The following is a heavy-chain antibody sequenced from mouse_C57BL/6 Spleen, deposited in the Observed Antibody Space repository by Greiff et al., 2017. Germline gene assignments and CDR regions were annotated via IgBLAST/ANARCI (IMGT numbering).Heavy chain of an antibody. CDR3: ARWNGGNYFDY. D-gene: IGHD1-1*02. CDR1: GYAFSSSW. J-gene: IGHJ2*01. CDR2: IYPGAGDT. Sequence: QVQLQQSGPELVKPGASVKISCKASGYAFSSSWMNWVKQRPGKGLEWIGRIYPGAGDTNYNGKFKGKATLTADKSSSTAYMQLSSLTSDDSAVYFCARWNGGNYFDYWGQGTTLTVSS. V-gene: IGHV1-82*01.